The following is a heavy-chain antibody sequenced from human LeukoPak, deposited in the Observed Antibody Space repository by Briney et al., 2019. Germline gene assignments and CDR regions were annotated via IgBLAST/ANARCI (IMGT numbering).Heavy chain of an antibody. J-gene: IGHJ4*02. CDR2: IYSDGSST. CDR3: ARDGGLRRIDY. Sequence: GGSLRLSCAASGFTFSCYWMHWVRQAPGKGLVWVSRIYSDGSSTTYADSVKGRFTISRDNAKNTLFLQMNSLSPEDTAVYYCARDGGLRRIDYRGQGTLVTVSS. D-gene: IGHD3-16*01. V-gene: IGHV3-74*03. CDR1: GFTFSCYW.